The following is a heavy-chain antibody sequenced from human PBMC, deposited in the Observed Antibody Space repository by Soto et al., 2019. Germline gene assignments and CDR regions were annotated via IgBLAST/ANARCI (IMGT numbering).Heavy chain of an antibody. CDR3: NYDFWSGYDAFDI. CDR1: GFTFSNAW. V-gene: IGHV3-15*01. Sequence: VGSLRLSCAASGFTFSNAWMSWVRQAPGKGLEWVGRIKSKTDGGTTDYAAPVKGRFTISRDDSKNTLYLQMNSLKTEDTAVYYCNYDFWSGYDAFDIWGQGTMVTV. J-gene: IGHJ3*02. D-gene: IGHD3-3*01. CDR2: IKSKTDGGTT.